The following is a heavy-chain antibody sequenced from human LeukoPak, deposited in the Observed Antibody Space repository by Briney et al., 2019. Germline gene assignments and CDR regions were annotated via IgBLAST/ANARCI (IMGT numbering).Heavy chain of an antibody. CDR1: GGSFSGYY. CDR2: INHSGST. J-gene: IGHJ4*02. D-gene: IGHD4-17*01. CDR3: AIDLTATTQPIDY. V-gene: IGHV4-34*01. Sequence: SETLSLTCAVYGGSFSGYYWSWIRQPPGKGLEWIGEINHSGSTNYNPSLKSRVTISVDTSKNQFSLKLSSVTAADTAVYYCAIDLTATTQPIDYWGEGPLVTVSS.